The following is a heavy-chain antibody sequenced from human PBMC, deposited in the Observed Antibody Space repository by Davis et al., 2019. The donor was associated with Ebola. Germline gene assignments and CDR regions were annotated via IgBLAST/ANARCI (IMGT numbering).Heavy chain of an antibody. D-gene: IGHD6-13*01. J-gene: IGHJ6*04. CDR3: ARTSIAAAGTPYYYYYYGMDV. V-gene: IGHV4-39*07. CDR2: ISHSGST. CDR1: GGSISSSDYY. Sequence: SETLSLTCTVSGGSISSSDYYWGWIRQPPGKGLEWIGSISHSGSTYYNPSLKSRVTISVDTSKNQFSLKLSSVTAADTAVYYCARTSIAAAGTPYYYYYYGMDVWGKGTTVTVSS.